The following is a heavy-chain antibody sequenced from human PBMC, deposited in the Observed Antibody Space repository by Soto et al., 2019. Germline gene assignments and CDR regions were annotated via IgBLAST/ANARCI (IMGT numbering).Heavy chain of an antibody. V-gene: IGHV4-31*03. CDR1: GGSISSGGYY. J-gene: IGHJ4*02. CDR2: IYDSGST. CDR3: ASQATGWYPDY. Sequence: QVELQESGPGLVKPSQTLSLTCTVSGGSISSGGYYWSWIRQHPGKGLEWIGYIYDSGSTYYNPSLKSRVTIPVDTSKSLFSLKLSSVTAADTGVYYCASQATGWYPDYWGQGTLVTVSS. D-gene: IGHD6-19*01.